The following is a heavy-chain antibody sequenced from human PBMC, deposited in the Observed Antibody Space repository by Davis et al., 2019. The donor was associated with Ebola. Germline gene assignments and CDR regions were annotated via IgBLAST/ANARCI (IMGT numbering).Heavy chain of an antibody. Sequence: GESLKISCAASGFTFSDYYMSWIRQAPGKGLEWVSYISSSGSAIHNADSVKGRFTISRDNAKNSLYLQMNSLRAEDTAVYYCTTTTVTTGSDYWGQGTLVTVSS. V-gene: IGHV3-11*01. J-gene: IGHJ4*02. CDR2: ISSSGSAI. D-gene: IGHD4-17*01. CDR1: GFTFSDYY. CDR3: TTTTVTTGSDY.